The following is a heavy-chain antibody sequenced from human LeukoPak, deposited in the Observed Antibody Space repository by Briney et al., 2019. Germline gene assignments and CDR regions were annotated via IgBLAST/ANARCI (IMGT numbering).Heavy chain of an antibody. Sequence: SETLSLTCTVSGGSISSSSYYWGWIRQPPGKGLEWIGSIYYSGSTYYNPSLKSRVTISVDTSKNQFSLKLSSVTAADTAVYYCARDNEVTPFDPWGQGTLVTVSS. CDR2: IYYSGST. CDR3: ARDNEVTPFDP. V-gene: IGHV4-39*07. J-gene: IGHJ5*02. CDR1: GGSISSSSYY. D-gene: IGHD2-21*02.